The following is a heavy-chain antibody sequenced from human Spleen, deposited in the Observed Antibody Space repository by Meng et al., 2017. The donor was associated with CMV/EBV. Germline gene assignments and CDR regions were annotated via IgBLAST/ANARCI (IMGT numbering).Heavy chain of an antibody. CDR1: GFTFSSYG. D-gene: IGHD3-3*01. V-gene: IGHV3-33*06. J-gene: IGHJ6*02. Sequence: GGSLRLSCAASGFTFSSYGMHWVRQAPGKGLEWVAVIWYDGSNKYYADSVKGRFTISRDNSKNTLYLQMNSLRAEDTAVYYCAKEKGDFWSGYYSYYYGMDVWGQGTTVTVSS. CDR3: AKEKGDFWSGYYSYYYGMDV. CDR2: IWYDGSNK.